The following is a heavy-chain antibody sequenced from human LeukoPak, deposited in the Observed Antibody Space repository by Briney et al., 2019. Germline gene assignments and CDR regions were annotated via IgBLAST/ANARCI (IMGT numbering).Heavy chain of an antibody. Sequence: PSETLSLTCTVSGGSISSSSYYWSWIRQPAGKGLEWIGRIYTSGSTNYNPSLKSRVTISVDTSKNQFSLKLSSVTAADTAVYYCAREGSSSWYSYYYYMDVWGKGTTVTISS. D-gene: IGHD6-13*01. CDR2: IYTSGST. CDR3: AREGSSSWYSYYYYMDV. J-gene: IGHJ6*03. V-gene: IGHV4-61*02. CDR1: GGSISSSSYY.